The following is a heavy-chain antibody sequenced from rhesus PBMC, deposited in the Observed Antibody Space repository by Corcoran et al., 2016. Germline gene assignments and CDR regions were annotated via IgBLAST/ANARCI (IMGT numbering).Heavy chain of an antibody. CDR1: GGSISSSC. V-gene: IGHV4S11*01. CDR2: IDRGGST. J-gene: IGHJ4*01. Sequence: QVQLQESGTGLVQPSASLSLTCAVSGGSISSSCCSWIRQAPGKGLEGRGGIDRGGSTNDNPSLKSRVTLSGDTSKNQFSLKLSAVTAADTAVYYGVRRGDSGNGYCDYWGQGVLVTVSS. CDR3: VRRGDSGNGYCDY. D-gene: IGHD5-42*01.